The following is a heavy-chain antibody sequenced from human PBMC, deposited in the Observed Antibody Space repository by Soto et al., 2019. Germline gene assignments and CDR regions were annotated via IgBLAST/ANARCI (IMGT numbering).Heavy chain of an antibody. CDR1: GGSISSGGYS. CDR2: IYHSGST. D-gene: IGHD5-12*01. CDR3: ARRRGFPSYYGMDV. J-gene: IGHJ6*02. Sequence: QLQLQESGSGLVKPSQTLSLTCAVSGGSISSGGYSWSWIRQPPGKGLEWIGYIYHSGSTYYNPSLKSRVTISVDRSKNQFSLKLSSVTAADTVVYYCARRRGFPSYYGMDVWGQGTTVTVSS. V-gene: IGHV4-30-2*01.